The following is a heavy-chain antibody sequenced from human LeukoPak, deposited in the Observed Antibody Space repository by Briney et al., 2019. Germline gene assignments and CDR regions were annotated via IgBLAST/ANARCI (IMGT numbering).Heavy chain of an antibody. V-gene: IGHV1-2*02. CDR2: INPNSAGT. CDR3: ARKHFDWLLPVDY. J-gene: IGHJ4*02. Sequence: ASVKVSCKASGFTFTGYYMHWVRQAPGQGLEWMGWINPNSAGTNYAQKFQGRVTMTRDTSISTAYMELSRLRSDDTAVYYCARKHFDWLLPVDYWGQGTLVTVSS. D-gene: IGHD3-9*01. CDR1: GFTFTGYY.